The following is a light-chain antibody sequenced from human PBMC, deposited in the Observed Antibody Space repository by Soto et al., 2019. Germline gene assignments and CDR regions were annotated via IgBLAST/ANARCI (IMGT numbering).Light chain of an antibody. CDR1: QCISSW. Sequence: DIHMTQSPSSVSASVGDRVTITCRASQCISSWLAWYQQKXGKAPKLLIYAASSLQSGVPSRFSGSGSGKDFTLTISSLQTEDIETYYCQQANSFPLTFGGGTKVDI. CDR2: AAS. CDR3: QQANSFPLT. J-gene: IGKJ4*01. V-gene: IGKV1-12*01.